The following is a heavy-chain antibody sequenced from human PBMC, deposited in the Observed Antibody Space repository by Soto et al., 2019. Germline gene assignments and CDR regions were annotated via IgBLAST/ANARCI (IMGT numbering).Heavy chain of an antibody. CDR2: ISGSGGTT. D-gene: IGHD6-6*01. CDR1: GFTFSSYA. Sequence: EVQLLESGGGLVQPGGSLRLSCAASGFTFSSYAMTWVRQAPGKGLEWVSAISGSGGTTYHADSVKGRFTISRDNYKNTLYLQMNSLSAEDAAVYYCAKPPYSSSSYYYYGMDVWGQGTTVTVSS. V-gene: IGHV3-23*01. J-gene: IGHJ6*02. CDR3: AKPPYSSSSYYYYGMDV.